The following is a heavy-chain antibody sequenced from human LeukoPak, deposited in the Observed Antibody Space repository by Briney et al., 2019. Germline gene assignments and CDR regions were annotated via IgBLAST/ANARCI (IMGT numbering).Heavy chain of an antibody. D-gene: IGHD3-22*01. V-gene: IGHV3-21*01. Sequence: GGSLRLSCAASGFTFSSYSMNWVRQAPGKGLEWVSSISSSSSSYIYYVDSVKGRFTISRDNAKNTLNLQMNSLRAEDTAVYYCARDLGQYYDTSDNWFDPWGQGTLVTVSS. J-gene: IGHJ5*02. CDR2: ISSSSSSYI. CDR1: GFTFSSYS. CDR3: ARDLGQYYDTSDNWFDP.